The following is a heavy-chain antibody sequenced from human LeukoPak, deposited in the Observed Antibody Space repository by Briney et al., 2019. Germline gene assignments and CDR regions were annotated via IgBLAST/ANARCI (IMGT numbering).Heavy chain of an antibody. CDR1: GFTFSRHG. Sequence: GSLRLSCVASGFTFSRHGMNWVRQAPGKGLEWIGEINHSGSTNYNPSLKSRVTISVDTSKNQFSLKLSSVTAADTAVYYCARFLSGWFYNWFDPWGQGTLVTVSS. D-gene: IGHD6-19*01. CDR2: INHSGST. CDR3: ARFLSGWFYNWFDP. J-gene: IGHJ5*02. V-gene: IGHV4-34*01.